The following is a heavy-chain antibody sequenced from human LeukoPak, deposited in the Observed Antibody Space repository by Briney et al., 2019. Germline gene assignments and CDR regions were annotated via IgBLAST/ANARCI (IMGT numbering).Heavy chain of an antibody. CDR2: INNDGSDT. D-gene: IGHD3-16*02. V-gene: IGHV3-74*01. Sequence: GGSLRPSCAATGFVFSTHWMHWVRQAPGQGLVWVSRINNDGSDTTYADSVTGRFTTSRDNAKNMMYLQMNSLRAEDTAVYYCARGLIGPDYWGQGTLVTVSS. CDR3: ARGLIGPDY. CDR1: GFVFSTHW. J-gene: IGHJ4*02.